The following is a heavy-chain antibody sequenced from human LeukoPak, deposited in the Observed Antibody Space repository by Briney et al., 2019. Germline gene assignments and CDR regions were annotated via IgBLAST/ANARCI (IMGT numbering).Heavy chain of an antibody. CDR3: AKQQGHHLSEVDFFQH. V-gene: IGHV3-23*01. J-gene: IGHJ1*01. CDR1: GLTFSNYA. Sequence: PGGSLRLSCAASGLTFSNYAMSWVRQAPGKGLEWVSVISGSGDSTTYADSVKGRFTISRDNSKNTLYMQMNSLRAEDTAVYYCAKQQGHHLSEVDFFQHWGQGTLVTVSS. D-gene: IGHD3-9*01. CDR2: ISGSGDST.